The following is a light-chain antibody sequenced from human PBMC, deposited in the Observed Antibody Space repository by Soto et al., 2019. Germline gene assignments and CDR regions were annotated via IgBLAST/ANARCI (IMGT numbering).Light chain of an antibody. J-gene: IGKJ1*01. CDR2: SGS. Sequence: DIQMTQSPASLSASVGDRVTMTCRASQSIDNYLNWYQQKPGKAPRLLIYSGSSLESGVPSRFSGSGSGTDFTLAISSLQPDDFATYYCQHYNSYSEAFGQGTKVELK. CDR3: QHYNSYSEA. V-gene: IGKV1-39*01. CDR1: QSIDNY.